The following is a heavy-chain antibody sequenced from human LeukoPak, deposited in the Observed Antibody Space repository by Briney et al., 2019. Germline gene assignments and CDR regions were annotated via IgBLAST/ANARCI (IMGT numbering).Heavy chain of an antibody. Sequence: GGSLRLSCAASGFTFSSYSMNWVRQAPGKGLEWVSSITATSSYIYYADSVRGRFTISRDNAKNSLYLQMNSLRAEDTAVYYCARRGWLGYCSSTSCPRWFDPWGQGTLVTVSS. CDR1: GFTFSSYS. CDR3: ARRGWLGYCSSTSCPRWFDP. D-gene: IGHD2-2*01. V-gene: IGHV3-21*01. CDR2: ITATSSYI. J-gene: IGHJ5*02.